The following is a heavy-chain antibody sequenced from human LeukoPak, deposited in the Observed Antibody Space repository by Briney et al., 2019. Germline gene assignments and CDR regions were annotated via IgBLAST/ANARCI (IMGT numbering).Heavy chain of an antibody. CDR1: GFTFSSYW. CDR3: ARRGTTVTRDAFDI. Sequence: GGSLRLSCAASGFTFSSYWMSWVRQAPGKGLEWVANIKQDGSEKYYVDSVKGRFTISRDNAKNSLYLQMNSLRAEDTAVYYCARRGTTVTRDAFDIWGQGTMVTVSS. D-gene: IGHD4-17*01. J-gene: IGHJ3*02. CDR2: IKQDGSEK. V-gene: IGHV3-7*01.